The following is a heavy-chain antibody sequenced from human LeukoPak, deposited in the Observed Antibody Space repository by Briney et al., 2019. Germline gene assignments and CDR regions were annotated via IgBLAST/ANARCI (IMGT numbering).Heavy chain of an antibody. CDR3: ARYGSGSYSFGMDV. CDR2: VHHTDIP. Sequence: SETLSLTCSVSGGSIITHFWNWIRQPPGRGLEWIGYVHHTDIPNFNPSLKSRVTILLDRSKNQLSLKLTSVTAADAAVYYCARYGSGSYSFGMDVWGQGTTVNGSS. D-gene: IGHD3-10*01. V-gene: IGHV4-59*11. CDR1: GGSIITHF. J-gene: IGHJ6*02.